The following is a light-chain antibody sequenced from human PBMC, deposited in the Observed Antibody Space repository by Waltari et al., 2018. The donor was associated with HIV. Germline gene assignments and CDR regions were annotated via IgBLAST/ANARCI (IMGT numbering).Light chain of an antibody. V-gene: IGKV3-15*01. CDR3: QQSERWPRT. J-gene: IGKJ1*01. Sequence: IVMTQYPATLSVSPGERATLSCRASRSLSSNLAWYQHKPGQAPKLLIYGASIRATGVPVRFSGSGSGTEFTLTISSMQSEDSAFYYCQQSERWPRTFGQGTKVEIK. CDR2: GAS. CDR1: RSLSSN.